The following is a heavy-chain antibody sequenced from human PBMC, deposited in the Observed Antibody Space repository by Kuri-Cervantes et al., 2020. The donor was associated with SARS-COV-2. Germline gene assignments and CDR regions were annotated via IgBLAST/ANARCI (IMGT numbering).Heavy chain of an antibody. Sequence: GGSLRLSCAASGFTFSSYGMHWVRQAPGKGLEWVAFIRYDGSNKYYADSVKGRFTISRDNSKNTLYLQMNSLRAEDTAVYYCARDSSEQHLSTDYWGQGTRVTGSS. CDR2: IRYDGSNK. D-gene: IGHD6-13*01. CDR1: GFTFSSYG. CDR3: ARDSSEQHLSTDY. J-gene: IGHJ4*02. V-gene: IGHV3-30*02.